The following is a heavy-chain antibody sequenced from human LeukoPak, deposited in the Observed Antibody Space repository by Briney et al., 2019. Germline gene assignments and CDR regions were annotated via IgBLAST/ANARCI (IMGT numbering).Heavy chain of an antibody. CDR2: INPNSGGT. CDR1: GYTFTGYY. J-gene: IGHJ5*02. CDR3: ARDGPFLPAARNGVFDP. Sequence: ASVKVSCKASGYTFTGYYMHWVRQAPGQGLEWMGWINPNSGGTNYAQKFQGRVTMTRDTSISTAYMELSRLRSDDTAVYYCARDGPFLPAARNGVFDPWGQGTLVTVSS. V-gene: IGHV1-2*02. D-gene: IGHD2-2*01.